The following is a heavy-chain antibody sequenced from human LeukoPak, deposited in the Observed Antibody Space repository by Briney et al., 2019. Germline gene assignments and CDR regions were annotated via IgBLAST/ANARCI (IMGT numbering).Heavy chain of an antibody. Sequence: GGSLRLSCAASGFTFSSYSMNWVRQAPGKGLEWVSYISSSSSTIYYADSVKGRFTISRDNAKNSLYLQMNSLRAEDTAVCYCARRDDYVWGSYPNYFDYWGQGTLVTVSS. D-gene: IGHD3-16*02. CDR3: ARRDDYVWGSYPNYFDY. V-gene: IGHV3-48*01. CDR2: ISSSSSTI. J-gene: IGHJ4*02. CDR1: GFTFSSYS.